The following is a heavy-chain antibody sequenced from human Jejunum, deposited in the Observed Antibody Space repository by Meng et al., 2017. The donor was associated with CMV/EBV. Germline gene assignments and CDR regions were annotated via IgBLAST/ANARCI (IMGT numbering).Heavy chain of an antibody. D-gene: IGHD3-16*01. CDR3: AGGGPAIYSPFDP. J-gene: IGHJ5*02. Sequence: SGSPFSNYPMGWVRQAPGRGLEWVSGISSSGGSTYDADSVKGRFSISRDNSRNTLYLQMMSLRAEDTAVYYCAGGGPAIYSPFDPWGQGTLVTVSS. CDR1: GSPFSNYP. V-gene: IGHV3-23*01. CDR2: ISSSGGST.